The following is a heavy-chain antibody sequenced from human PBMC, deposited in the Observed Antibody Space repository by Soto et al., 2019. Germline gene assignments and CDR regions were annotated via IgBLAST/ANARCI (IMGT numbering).Heavy chain of an antibody. CDR3: ASRVGAVDY. V-gene: IGHV3-33*01. CDR2: IYLDGSNK. D-gene: IGHD3-16*01. Sequence: QVQLVESGGGVVQPGRSLRLSCATSGFTFSSFVMHWVRQAPGKGLEWVAVIYLDGSNKYYADSVKGRFNISGDNSKRTLYLQMNSLRAEDTAVYYCASRVGAVDYWGQGTLVTVSS. J-gene: IGHJ4*02. CDR1: GFTFSSFV.